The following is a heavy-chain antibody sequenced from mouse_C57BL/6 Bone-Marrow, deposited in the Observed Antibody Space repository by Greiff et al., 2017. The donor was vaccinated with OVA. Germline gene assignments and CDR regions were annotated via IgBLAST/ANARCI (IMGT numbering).Heavy chain of an antibody. CDR2: ISYDGSN. D-gene: IGHD2-4*01. J-gene: IGHJ3*01. Sequence: EVKLVESGPGLVKPSQSLSLTCSVTGYSITSGYYWNWIRQFPGNKLEWMGYISYDGSNNYNPSLKNRISITRDPSKNQFFLKLNSVTTEDTATYYCARGYYDYGTFAYWGQGTLVTVSA. CDR1: GYSITSGYY. V-gene: IGHV3-6*01. CDR3: ARGYYDYGTFAY.